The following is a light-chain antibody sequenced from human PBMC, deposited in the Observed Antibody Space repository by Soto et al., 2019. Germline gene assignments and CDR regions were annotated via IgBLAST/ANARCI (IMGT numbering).Light chain of an antibody. Sequence: EIVLTQSPATLSVSPGARATLSCRASQSISNKLAWYQHKPGQAPRLLIHDASSRATGISDRFTGSGSGTDFTLTITTLEPEDFAVYYCQQYGSSPRTFGLGTKVDIK. V-gene: IGKV3-20*01. CDR3: QQYGSSPRT. CDR1: QSISNK. J-gene: IGKJ1*01. CDR2: DAS.